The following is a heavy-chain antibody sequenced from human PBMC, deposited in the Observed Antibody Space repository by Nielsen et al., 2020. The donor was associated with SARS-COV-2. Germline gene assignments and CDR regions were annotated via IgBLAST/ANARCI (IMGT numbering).Heavy chain of an antibody. CDR2: ISYDGSNK. CDR3: ASTRRTSSWYSLWAFDI. D-gene: IGHD6-13*01. Sequence: GGSLRLSCAASGFTFSSYAMHWVRQAPGKGLEWVAVISYDGSNKYYADSVKGRFTISRDNSKNTLYLQMNSLRAEDTAVYYCASTRRTSSWYSLWAFDIWGQGTMVTVSS. CDR1: GFTFSSYA. J-gene: IGHJ3*02. V-gene: IGHV3-30*04.